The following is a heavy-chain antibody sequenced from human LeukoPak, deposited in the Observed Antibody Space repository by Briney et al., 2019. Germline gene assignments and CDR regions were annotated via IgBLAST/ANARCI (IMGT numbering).Heavy chain of an antibody. Sequence: SETLSLTCTVSGGSISSSSYYWGWIRQPPGKGLEWIGSIYYSGNTFYNPSLKSRVAISVGTSKIQFSLKLSSVTAADTAVYYCARDLYSSRTNDAFVIWGQGTMVTVSS. CDR1: GGSISSSSYY. CDR2: IYYSGNT. V-gene: IGHV4-39*07. D-gene: IGHD6-13*01. CDR3: ARDLYSSRTNDAFVI. J-gene: IGHJ3*02.